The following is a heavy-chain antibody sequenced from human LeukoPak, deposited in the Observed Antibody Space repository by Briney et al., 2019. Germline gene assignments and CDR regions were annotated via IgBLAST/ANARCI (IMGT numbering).Heavy chain of an antibody. D-gene: IGHD3-10*01. V-gene: IGHV1-18*01. CDR1: GSTFTSYG. J-gene: IGHJ5*02. Sequence: ASVKVSCKAAGSTFTSYGISWVRQAPRQGLGCMGWFNAYNGNTKYPQKLQGRATMTTDTSTSTAYMELRSLRSDDTAVYYCARDRITMLPGQFDPWGQGTLVTVSS. CDR3: ARDRITMLPGQFDP. CDR2: FNAYNGNT.